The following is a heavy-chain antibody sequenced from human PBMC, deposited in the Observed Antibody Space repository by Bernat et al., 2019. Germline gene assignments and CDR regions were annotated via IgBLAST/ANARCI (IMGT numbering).Heavy chain of an antibody. V-gene: IGHV4-39*01. Sequence: QLQLQESGPGLVKPSETLSLTCTVSGGSISSSSYYWDWIRQPPGKGLEWIGSIYYSGSTYYNPSLKSRVTISVDTSKNQFSLKLSSVTAADTAVYYCARLHPQEPTIFPPPPRPPGRMGYYYYMDVWGKGTTVTVSS. CDR2: IYYSGST. J-gene: IGHJ6*03. D-gene: IGHD3-9*01. CDR1: GGSISSSSYY. CDR3: ARLHPQEPTIFPPPPRPPGRMGYYYYMDV.